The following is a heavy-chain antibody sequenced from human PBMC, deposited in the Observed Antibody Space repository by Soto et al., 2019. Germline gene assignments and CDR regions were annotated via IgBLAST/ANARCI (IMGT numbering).Heavy chain of an antibody. Sequence: EVQLVESGGGLVKPGGSLRLSCAASGFTFSNAWMSWVRQAPGKGREWVGRIKSKTDGGTTDYAAPVKGRFTISRDDSKNTLYLQMNSLKNEDTAVYYCTTGDFWSGYTEGGEFDYWGQGTLVNVSS. CDR3: TTGDFWSGYTEGGEFDY. CDR2: IKSKTDGGTT. CDR1: GFTFSNAW. J-gene: IGHJ4*02. D-gene: IGHD3-3*01. V-gene: IGHV3-15*01.